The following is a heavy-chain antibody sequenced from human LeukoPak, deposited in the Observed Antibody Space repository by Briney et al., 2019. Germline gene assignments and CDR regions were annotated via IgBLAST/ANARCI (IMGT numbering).Heavy chain of an antibody. D-gene: IGHD3-16*02. J-gene: IGHJ6*03. CDR3: ARDVIYYYYYMDV. CDR1: GYTFTGYY. V-gene: IGHV1-2*02. CDR2: INPNSGGT. Sequence: ASAKVSCKASGYTFTGYYMHWVRQAPGQGLEWMGWINPNSGGTNYAQKFQGRVTMTRDTSISTAYMELSRLRSDDTAVYYCARDVIYYYYYMDVWGKGTTVTVSS.